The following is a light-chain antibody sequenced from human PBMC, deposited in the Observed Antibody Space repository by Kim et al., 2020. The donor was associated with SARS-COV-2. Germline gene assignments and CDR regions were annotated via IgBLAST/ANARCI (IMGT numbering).Light chain of an antibody. CDR1: QSVLSRSDNKNY. CDR2: WAS. J-gene: IGKJ4*01. Sequence: DIVMTQSPDSLAVSLGERATINCKSSQSVLSRSDNKNYLAWFQQKPGQPPHMLMSWASTRESGVPDRFSGGGSGTDFTLTIDSLQAEDVAIYYCQQYHSAPITFGGGSKVEIK. CDR3: QQYHSAPIT. V-gene: IGKV4-1*01.